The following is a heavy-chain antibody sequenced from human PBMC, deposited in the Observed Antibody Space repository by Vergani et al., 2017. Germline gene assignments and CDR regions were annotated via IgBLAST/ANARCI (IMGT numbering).Heavy chain of an antibody. Sequence: QITLKESGPTLVKPTQTLTLTCTFSGFSLNTRGVSVAGSSQPPGKALDWLALIYWNDDQHYSPSLNNRVTITKDTSKNQVVLTMTNMDYVDTGTYYCVSRKTECGTTGCFYPFYYYYYMDVWGKGTTVTVSS. J-gene: IGHJ6*03. V-gene: IGHV2-5*04. D-gene: IGHD1-7*01. CDR2: IYWNDDQ. CDR3: VSRKTECGTTGCFYPFYYYYYMDV. CDR1: GFSLNTRGVS.